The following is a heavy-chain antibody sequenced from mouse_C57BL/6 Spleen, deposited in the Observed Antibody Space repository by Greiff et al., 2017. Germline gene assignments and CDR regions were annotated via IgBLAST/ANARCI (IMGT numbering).Heavy chain of an antibody. CDR3: TAGVLVWFAY. D-gene: IGHD2-10*02. CDR2: IDPESGST. J-gene: IGHJ3*01. V-gene: IGHV1-55*01. Sequence: QVQLKQSGAELVKPGASVKMSCTASGFSFTGDCMTWVKQRHGQGLEWIGVIDPESGSTKYDEMFKSKATLTADTSSSTAYLQISSLTSEYTAGYYCTAGVLVWFAYWGQGTLVTVSA. CDR1: GFSFTGDC.